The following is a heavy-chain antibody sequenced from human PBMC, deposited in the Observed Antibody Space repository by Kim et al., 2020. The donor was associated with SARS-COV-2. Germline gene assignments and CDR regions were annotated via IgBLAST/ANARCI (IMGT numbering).Heavy chain of an antibody. D-gene: IGHD3-22*01. CDR3: ARAPSYYYDSSRTGGY. J-gene: IGHJ4*02. Sequence: GGSLRLSCAASGFTFSSYSMNWVRQAPGKGLEWVSSISSSSSYIYYADSVKGRFTISRDNAKNSRYLQMNSLRAEDTAVYYCARAPSYYYDSSRTGGYWGQVPLVTVAS. CDR1: GFTFSSYS. CDR2: ISSSSSYI. V-gene: IGHV3-21*01.